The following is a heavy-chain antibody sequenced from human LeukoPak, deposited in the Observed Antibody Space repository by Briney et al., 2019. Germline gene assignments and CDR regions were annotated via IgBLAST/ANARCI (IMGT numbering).Heavy chain of an antibody. CDR1: GGSISSYY. Sequence: PSETLSLTCTVSGGSISSYYWSWIRQPPGKGLEWIGHIYYSGSSNYNPSLKSRVTISVDTSKNQFSLKLSSVTAADTAVYYCASVTVTTLKFDYWGQETLVTVSS. D-gene: IGHD4-17*01. CDR3: ASVTVTTLKFDY. V-gene: IGHV4-59*01. J-gene: IGHJ4*02. CDR2: IYYSGSS.